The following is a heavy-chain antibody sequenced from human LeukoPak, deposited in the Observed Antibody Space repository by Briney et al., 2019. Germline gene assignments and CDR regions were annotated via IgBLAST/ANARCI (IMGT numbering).Heavy chain of an antibody. CDR3: ARGRAYDSSGYDLLDY. Sequence: VASVKVSCKASGYTFTSYGISWVRPAPAQGLEWMGWVSAYNGNTNYAQKLQGRVTMTTDTSTSTAYMELRSLSSDDTGVYYCARGRAYDSSGYDLLDYWGQGTLVTVSS. CDR1: GYTFTSYG. J-gene: IGHJ4*02. CDR2: VSAYNGNT. D-gene: IGHD3-22*01. V-gene: IGHV1-18*01.